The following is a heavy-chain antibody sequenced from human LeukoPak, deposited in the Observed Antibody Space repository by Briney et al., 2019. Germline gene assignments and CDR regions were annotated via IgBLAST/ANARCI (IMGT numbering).Heavy chain of an antibody. D-gene: IGHD4-17*01. J-gene: IGHJ6*03. Sequence: SETLSLTCTVSGGSISSSSYYWGWIRQPPGKGLEWIGSIYYSGSPYYNPSLKSRVTISVDTSKNQFSLKLSSVTAADTAVYYCARDYYGDYVTPYYYYMDVWGKGTTVTISS. CDR2: IYYSGSP. CDR1: GGSISSSSYY. CDR3: ARDYYGDYVTPYYYYMDV. V-gene: IGHV4-39*07.